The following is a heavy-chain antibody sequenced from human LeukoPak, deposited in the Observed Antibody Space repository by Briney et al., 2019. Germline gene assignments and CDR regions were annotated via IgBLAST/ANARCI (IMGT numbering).Heavy chain of an antibody. J-gene: IGHJ4*02. CDR2: IYYSGST. V-gene: IGHV4-59*08. D-gene: IGHD5-24*01. Sequence: SETLSLTCTVSGGSISSYYWSWIRQPPGKGLEWIGYIYYSGSTNYNPSLKSRVTISVDTSKNQFSLKLSSVTATDTAVYYCARLAIDGYNRDYYFDYWGQGTLVTVSS. CDR3: ARLAIDGYNRDYYFDY. CDR1: GGSISSYY.